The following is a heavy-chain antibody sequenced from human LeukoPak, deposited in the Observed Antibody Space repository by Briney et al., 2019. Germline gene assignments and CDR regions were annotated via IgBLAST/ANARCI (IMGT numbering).Heavy chain of an antibody. Sequence: SETLSLTCTVSGGSISSSSYYWGWIRQPPGKGLGWIGSIYYSVSTYYNPSLKTHATISVDTFKNQFSLKLSSVTVADTAVYYCARLGGPLRFLEWLLGYFDYWGQGTLVTVSS. D-gene: IGHD3-3*01. J-gene: IGHJ4*02. CDR1: GGSISSSSYY. CDR3: ARLGGPLRFLEWLLGYFDY. V-gene: IGHV4-39*01. CDR2: IYYSVST.